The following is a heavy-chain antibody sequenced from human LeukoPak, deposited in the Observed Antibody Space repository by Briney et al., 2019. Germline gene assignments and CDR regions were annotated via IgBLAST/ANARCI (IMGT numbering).Heavy chain of an antibody. CDR3: ARETVRGVFDY. J-gene: IGHJ4*02. CDR2: IYSGGST. CDR1: GFTVSSNY. V-gene: IGHV3-53*01. D-gene: IGHD3-10*01. Sequence: GGSLRLSCAASGFTVSSNYMSWVRQAPGKWLEWVSVIYSGGSTYYADSVKGRFTISRDNSKNTLYLQMNSMRAEDTAVYYCARETVRGVFDYWGQGTLVTVSS.